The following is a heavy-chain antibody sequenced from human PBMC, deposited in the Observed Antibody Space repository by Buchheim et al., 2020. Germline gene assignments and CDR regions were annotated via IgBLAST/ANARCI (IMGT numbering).Heavy chain of an antibody. V-gene: IGHV1-46*01. J-gene: IGHJ6*03. D-gene: IGHD3-3*01. CDR2: INPSGGST. Sequence: QVQLVQSGAEVKKPGASVKVSCKASGYTFTSYYMHWVRQAPGQGLEWMGIINPSGGSTSYAQKFQGRVTMTRDTSTSTVYMELSSLRSEDTAVYYCAREGRYYDFWSGKQYYYYYMDVWGKGTT. CDR3: AREGRYYDFWSGKQYYYYYMDV. CDR1: GYTFTSYY.